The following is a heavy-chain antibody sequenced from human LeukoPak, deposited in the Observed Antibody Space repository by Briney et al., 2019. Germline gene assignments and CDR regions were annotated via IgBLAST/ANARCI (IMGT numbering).Heavy chain of an antibody. CDR2: IYYSGST. J-gene: IGHJ6*02. CDR1: GGSISSGGYY. CDR3: ARLEIVVVPAASYYYGMDV. D-gene: IGHD2-2*01. Sequence: SETLSLTCTVSGGSISSGGYYWSWIRQHPGKGLEWIGYIYYSGSTYYNPSLKSRVTISVDTSKNQFSLKLSSVTAADTAVYYCARLEIVVVPAASYYYGMDVWGQGTTVTVSS. V-gene: IGHV4-31*03.